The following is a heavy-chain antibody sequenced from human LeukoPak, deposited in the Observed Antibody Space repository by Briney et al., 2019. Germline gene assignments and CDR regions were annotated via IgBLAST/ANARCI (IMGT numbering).Heavy chain of an antibody. CDR2: IWYDGSNK. CDR1: GFTLSSYG. V-gene: IGHV3-33*01. Sequence: GGSLRLSCAASGFTLSSYGMHWVRQAPGKGLEWVAVIWYDGSNKYYADSVKGRFTISRDNSKNTLYLQMNSLRAEDTAVYYCARDSRAAAGTDYWGQGTLVTVSS. J-gene: IGHJ4*02. D-gene: IGHD6-13*01. CDR3: ARDSRAAAGTDY.